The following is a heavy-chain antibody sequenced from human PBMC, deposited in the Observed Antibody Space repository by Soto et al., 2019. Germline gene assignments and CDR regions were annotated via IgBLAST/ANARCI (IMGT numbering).Heavy chain of an antibody. V-gene: IGHV3-23*01. CDR2: IRETGNT. J-gene: IGHJ4*02. D-gene: IGHD1-26*01. CDR3: AKQQMGVIRALDY. Sequence: EVQILQSGGGLEQPGGSLRLSCAASGFTFSNYAMSWIRQAPGKGLEWVSTIRETGNTYYADSVRGRFATSRDNSENTLQLQMSSLGAEDTAVYYCAKQQMGVIRALDYWGQGTLVTVSS. CDR1: GFTFSNYA.